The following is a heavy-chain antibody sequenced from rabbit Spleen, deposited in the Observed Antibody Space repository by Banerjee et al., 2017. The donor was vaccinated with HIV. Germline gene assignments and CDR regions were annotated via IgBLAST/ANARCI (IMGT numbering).Heavy chain of an antibody. J-gene: IGHJ4*01. V-gene: IGHV1S45*01. CDR2: INMVTGKT. CDR3: ARDSGSGAYIDVYFTL. Sequence: LEESGGGLVKPGGTLTLTCTVSGFSFSSNWICWVRQAPGKGLEWITCINMVTGKTYYASWAKGRFTISKTSSPTVTLQMTSLTVADTATYFCARDSGSGAYIDVYFTLWAQAPWSPS. D-gene: IGHD1-1*01. CDR1: GFSFSSNW.